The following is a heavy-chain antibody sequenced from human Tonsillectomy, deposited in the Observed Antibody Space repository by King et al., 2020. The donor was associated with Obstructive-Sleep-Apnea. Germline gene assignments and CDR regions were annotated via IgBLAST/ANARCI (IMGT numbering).Heavy chain of an antibody. CDR3: ARDDKLLLICYYFDY. J-gene: IGHJ4*02. V-gene: IGHV3-30-3*01. D-gene: IGHD1-26*01. Sequence: VQLVESGGGVVQPGRSLRLSCAASGFTFSSYAMHWVRQAPGKGLEWVAVISYDGSNKYYADSVKGRFTISRDNSKNTLYLQMNSLRAEDTAVYYCARDDKLLLICYYFDYWGQGTLVTVSS. CDR1: GFTFSSYA. CDR2: ISYDGSNK.